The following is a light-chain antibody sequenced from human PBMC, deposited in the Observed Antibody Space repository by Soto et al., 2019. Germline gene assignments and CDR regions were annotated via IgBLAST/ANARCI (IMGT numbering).Light chain of an antibody. V-gene: IGLV2-14*01. J-gene: IGLJ1*01. CDR1: SSDVGAYDY. CDR2: EVS. CDR3: SSHTTSNTRV. Sequence: QSVLTQPASVSGPPGQSIAISCTGTSSDVGAYDYVSWYQQHPDKAPKLMIYEVSSRPSGISDRFSGSKSVNTATLTISGLQAEDEADYYCSSHTTSNTRVFGTGTKVTVL.